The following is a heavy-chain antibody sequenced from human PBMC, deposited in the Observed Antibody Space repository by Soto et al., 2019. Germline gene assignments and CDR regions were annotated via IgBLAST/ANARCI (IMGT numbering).Heavy chain of an antibody. J-gene: IGHJ4*02. Sequence: GESLKISCKGSGYSFTSYWIGWVRQMPGKGLEWMGIIYPGDSDTRYSPSFQGQVTISADKSIGTAYLQWSSLKASDTAMYYCARMYYDFWSGYPIPGYWGQGTLVTVSS. V-gene: IGHV5-51*01. CDR1: GYSFTSYW. D-gene: IGHD3-3*01. CDR2: IYPGDSDT. CDR3: ARMYYDFWSGYPIPGY.